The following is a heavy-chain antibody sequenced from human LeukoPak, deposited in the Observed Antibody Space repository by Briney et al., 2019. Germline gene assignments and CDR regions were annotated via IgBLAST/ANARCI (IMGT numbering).Heavy chain of an antibody. D-gene: IGHD3-22*01. V-gene: IGHV3-30-3*01. J-gene: IGHJ4*02. CDR1: GFTFSSYA. Sequence: PGGSLRLSCAASGFTFSSYAKHWVRQAPGKGLEWVAVISYDGSNKYYADSVKGRFTISRDNSKNTLYLQMNSLRAEDTAVYYCARDPFTMIVVVLDYWGQGTLVTVSS. CDR3: ARDPFTMIVVVLDY. CDR2: ISYDGSNK.